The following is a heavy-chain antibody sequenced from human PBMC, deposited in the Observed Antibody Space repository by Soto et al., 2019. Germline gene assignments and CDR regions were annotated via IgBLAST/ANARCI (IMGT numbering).Heavy chain of an antibody. J-gene: IGHJ3*02. V-gene: IGHV5-51*01. Sequence: GESLKISCKGSGNSFTSYWIGWVRQMPGKGLEWMGIIYPGDSDTRYSPSFQGQVTISADKSISTAYLQWSSLKASDTAMYYCASKYYYDSSGTDAFEIWGQGTMVTVSS. CDR2: IYPGDSDT. D-gene: IGHD3-22*01. CDR1: GNSFTSYW. CDR3: ASKYYYDSSGTDAFEI.